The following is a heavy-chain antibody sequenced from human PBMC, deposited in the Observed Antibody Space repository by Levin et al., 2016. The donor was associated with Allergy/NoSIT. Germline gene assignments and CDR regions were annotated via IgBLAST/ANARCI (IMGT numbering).Heavy chain of an antibody. CDR2: ISYEGSNI. CDR1: GFTFSNYG. V-gene: IGHV3-30*18. CDR3: AKGGGNIPYYYYYMDV. D-gene: IGHD4-23*01. Sequence: GESLKISCAASGFTFSNYGIHWVRQAPGKGLEWVAVISYEGSNIKYADSVKGRFTISRDNSKNSLYLQMNSLRTEDTALYYCAKGGGNIPYYYYYMDVWGKGTTVTVSS. J-gene: IGHJ6*03.